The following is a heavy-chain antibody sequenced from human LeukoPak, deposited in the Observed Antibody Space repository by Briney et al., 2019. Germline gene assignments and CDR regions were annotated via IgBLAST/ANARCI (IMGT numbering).Heavy chain of an antibody. V-gene: IGHV4-30-2*01. J-gene: IGHJ4*02. CDR3: AREVIATSGPDY. Sequence: SETLSLTCTVSGGSISSGTYYWSWIRQPPGKGLEWIGYIYQSGSTYYTPSLRSRVTMSVDRSKNQFSLKVRSVTAADTAIYYCAREVIATSGPDYWGQGTLVIVSS. CDR1: GGSISSGTYY. D-gene: IGHD6-13*01. CDR2: IYQSGST.